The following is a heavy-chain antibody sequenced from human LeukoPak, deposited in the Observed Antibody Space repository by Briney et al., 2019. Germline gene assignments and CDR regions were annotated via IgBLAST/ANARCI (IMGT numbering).Heavy chain of an antibody. J-gene: IGHJ4*02. Sequence: GGSLRLSCAASGFTFSSYSMNWVRQAPGKGLEWVSSISSSSSYRYYADSVKGRLTISRDNATNSLYLQMNSLRAEDTAVYYCARYPSSGDVKWGQGTLVTVSS. CDR3: ARYPSSGDVK. D-gene: IGHD6-19*01. CDR2: ISSSSSYR. CDR1: GFTFSSYS. V-gene: IGHV3-21*01.